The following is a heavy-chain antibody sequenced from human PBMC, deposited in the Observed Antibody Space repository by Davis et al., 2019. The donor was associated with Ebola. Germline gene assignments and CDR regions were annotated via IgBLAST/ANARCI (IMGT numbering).Heavy chain of an antibody. Sequence: GESLKISCVASGFTFGNYWMSWVRQAPGKGLEWVANIKQDGSEKYYVDSVKGRFTISRDNAKNSLYLQMNSLRAEDTAVYYCARGDIVVVPAARGYYYGMDVWGQGTTVTVS. CDR3: ARGDIVVVPAARGYYYGMDV. CDR2: IKQDGSEK. D-gene: IGHD2-2*01. CDR1: GFTFGNYW. J-gene: IGHJ6*02. V-gene: IGHV3-7*03.